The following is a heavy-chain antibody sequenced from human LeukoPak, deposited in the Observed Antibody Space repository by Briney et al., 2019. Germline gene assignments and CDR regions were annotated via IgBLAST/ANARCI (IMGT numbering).Heavy chain of an antibody. V-gene: IGHV3-33*06. Sequence: PGRSLRLSCAASGFTFSSYGMHWVRQAPGKGLEWVAVIWYDGSNKYYADSVEGRFTISRDNSKNTLYLHMNSLRAEDTAVYYCAKAIKYYYYYMDVWGKGTTVTVSS. J-gene: IGHJ6*03. CDR2: IWYDGSNK. D-gene: IGHD2-21*01. CDR3: AKAIKYYYYYMDV. CDR1: GFTFSSYG.